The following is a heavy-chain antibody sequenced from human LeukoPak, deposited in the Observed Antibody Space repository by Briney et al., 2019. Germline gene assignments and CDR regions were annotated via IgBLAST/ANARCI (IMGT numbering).Heavy chain of an antibody. CDR1: GFTFSSYS. CDR3: AGDVAGNNSSSWYLYYYYYGMDV. J-gene: IGHJ6*02. CDR2: ISSSSSNI. V-gene: IGHV3-21*01. D-gene: IGHD6-13*01. Sequence: GRSLRLSCAASGFTFSSYSMNWVRQAPGKGLEWVSSISSSSSNIYYADSVKGRFTISRDNAKNSLYLQMNSLRAEDTAVYYCAGDVAGNNSSSWYLYYYYYGMDVWGQGTTVTVSS.